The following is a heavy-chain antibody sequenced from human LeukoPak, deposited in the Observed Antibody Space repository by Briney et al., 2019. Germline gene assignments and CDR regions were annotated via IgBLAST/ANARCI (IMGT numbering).Heavy chain of an antibody. CDR2: ISGSGGST. CDR3: AKDLRYYYGSGSNPSGYYYYYMDV. V-gene: IGHV3-23*01. Sequence: PGGSLRLSCAASGFTFSNAWMSWVRQAPGKGLEWVSAISGSGGSTYYADSVKGRFTISRDNSKNTLYLQMNSLRAEDTAVYYCAKDLRYYYGSGSNPSGYYYYYMDVWGKGTTVTVSS. J-gene: IGHJ6*03. D-gene: IGHD3-10*01. CDR1: GFTFSNAW.